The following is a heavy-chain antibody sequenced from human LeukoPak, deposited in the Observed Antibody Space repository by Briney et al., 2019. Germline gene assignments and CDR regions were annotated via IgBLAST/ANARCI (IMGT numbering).Heavy chain of an antibody. J-gene: IGHJ4*02. Sequence: GGSLRLSCAASGFTFSSYSMNWVRQAPGKGLEWVSYISSSSSTIYYADSVKGRFTISRDNAKNSLYLQMNSLRAEDTAVYYCARARLGYCSGGSCYADYWGQGTLVTVSS. V-gene: IGHV3-48*04. D-gene: IGHD2-15*01. CDR2: ISSSSSTI. CDR3: ARARLGYCSGGSCYADY. CDR1: GFTFSSYS.